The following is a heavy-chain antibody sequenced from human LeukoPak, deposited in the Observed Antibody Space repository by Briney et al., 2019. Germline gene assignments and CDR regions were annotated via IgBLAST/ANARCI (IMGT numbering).Heavy chain of an antibody. D-gene: IGHD6-13*01. V-gene: IGHV4-30-2*02. CDR3: AKTSRIAAAGTRATYYFDY. CDR2: IYHSGST. J-gene: IGHJ4*02. Sequence: SQTLSLTCTVSGGSISSGCYYWSWIRQPPGKGLEWIGYIYHSGSTYYNPSLKSRVTISVDRSKNQFSLKLSSVTAADTAVYYCAKTSRIAAAGTRATYYFDYWGQGTLVTVSS. CDR1: GGSISSGCYY.